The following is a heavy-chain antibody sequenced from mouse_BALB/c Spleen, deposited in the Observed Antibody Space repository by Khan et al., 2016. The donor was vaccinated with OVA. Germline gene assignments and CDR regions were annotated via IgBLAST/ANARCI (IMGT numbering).Heavy chain of an antibody. J-gene: IGHJ2*01. V-gene: IGHV2-9*02. Sequence: QVQLQQSGPGLVAPSQSLSITCTVYGYSLTRYGVHWVRQPPGKGLEWLGLIWAGGCTNYNWALMSRLSISIENSKSLVFLIMNSMQTDDTALYYGARSKYHARYWGKGTTLTVSS. CDR3: ARSKYHARY. D-gene: IGHD3-3*01. CDR2: IWAGGCT. CDR1: GYSLTRYG.